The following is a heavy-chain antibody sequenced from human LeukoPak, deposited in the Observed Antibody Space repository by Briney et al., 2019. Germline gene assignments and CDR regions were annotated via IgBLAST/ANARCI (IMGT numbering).Heavy chain of an antibody. Sequence: SETLSLTCTVSGGSISSYYWSWIRQPPGKRLEWIGYIYYSGSTNYNPSLKSRVTISVDTSKNQFSLKLSSVTAADTAVYYCARHIGGYYFDYWGQGTLVTVSS. CDR1: GGSISSYY. V-gene: IGHV4-59*08. CDR2: IYYSGST. CDR3: ARHIGGYYFDY. J-gene: IGHJ4*02. D-gene: IGHD1-26*01.